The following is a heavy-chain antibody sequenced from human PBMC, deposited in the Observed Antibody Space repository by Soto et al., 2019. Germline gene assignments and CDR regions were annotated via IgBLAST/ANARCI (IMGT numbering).Heavy chain of an antibody. D-gene: IGHD2-2*01. V-gene: IGHV3-23*01. CDR1: GFTFTAYA. CDR3: AKNYQFDS. CDR2: INTAEGGT. Sequence: EVQLLEPGGGLVQPGWSLRLFCTASGFTFTAYAMSWVRQAPGKGPEWVSSINTAEGGTNYAESVKGRFTISRDNPKNTLYLQMDSRRAEDTAMYYCAKNYQFDSWGQGTLVIVSS. J-gene: IGHJ4*02.